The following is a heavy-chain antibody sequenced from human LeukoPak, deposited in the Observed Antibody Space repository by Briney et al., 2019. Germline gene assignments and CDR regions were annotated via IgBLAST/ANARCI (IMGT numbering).Heavy chain of an antibody. Sequence: PGGSLRLSCAVSGITLSNYGMSWARQAPGKGLEWVAGISDSGRSTNYADSVKGRFTISRDNHKNTLYLKMHRLRAEDTAVYFCAKRGVVIRVILVGFHKEAYYFDSWGQGALVTVSS. V-gene: IGHV3-23*01. CDR3: AKRGVVIRVILVGFHKEAYYFDS. CDR2: ISDSGRST. J-gene: IGHJ4*02. D-gene: IGHD2-15*01. CDR1: GITLSNYG.